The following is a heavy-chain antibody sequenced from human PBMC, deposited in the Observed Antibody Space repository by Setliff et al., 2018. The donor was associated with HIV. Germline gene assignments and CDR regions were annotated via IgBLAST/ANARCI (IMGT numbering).Heavy chain of an antibody. CDR3: ARGGFGRGFDY. V-gene: IGHV1-8*03. CDR1: GYTFINYD. D-gene: IGHD3-10*01. CDR2: LNPHSGDT. Sequence: ASVKVSCKASGYTFINYDINWVRQAPGQGLEWMGWLNPHSGDTGYAQKFQGRVTITRNTSISTAYMELSSLRSEDTAVYYCARGGFGRGFDYWGQGTLVTVSS. J-gene: IGHJ4*02.